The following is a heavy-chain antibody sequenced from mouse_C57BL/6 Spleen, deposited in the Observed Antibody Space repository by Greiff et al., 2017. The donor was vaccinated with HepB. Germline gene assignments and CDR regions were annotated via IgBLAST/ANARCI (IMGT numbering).Heavy chain of an antibody. Sequence: EVKLVESGPGLVKPSQSLSLTCSVTGYSITSGYYWNWIRQFPGNKLEWMGYISYDGSNNYNPSLKNRISITRDTSKNQFFLKLNSVTTEDTATYYCARGEGYYYGSEGYYAMDYWGQGTSVTVSS. J-gene: IGHJ4*01. CDR2: ISYDGSN. V-gene: IGHV3-6*01. CDR1: GYSITSGYY. CDR3: ARGEGYYYGSEGYYAMDY. D-gene: IGHD1-1*01.